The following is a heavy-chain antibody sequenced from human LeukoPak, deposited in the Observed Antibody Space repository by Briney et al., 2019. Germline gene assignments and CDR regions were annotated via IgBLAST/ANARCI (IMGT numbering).Heavy chain of an antibody. J-gene: IGHJ4*02. Sequence: PSETLSLTCTVSGGSISSSSYYWSWIRQPPGKGLEWIGSIYYSGSTYYNPSLKSRVTISVDTSKNQFSLKLSSVTAADTAVYYCTALVGSSSFISFDYWGQGTLVTVSS. CDR1: GGSISSSSYY. D-gene: IGHD6-6*01. V-gene: IGHV4-39*01. CDR2: IYYSGST. CDR3: TALVGSSSFISFDY.